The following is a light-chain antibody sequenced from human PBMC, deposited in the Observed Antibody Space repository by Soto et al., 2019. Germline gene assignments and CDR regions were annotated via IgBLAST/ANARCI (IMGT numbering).Light chain of an antibody. J-gene: IGLJ1*01. V-gene: IGLV1-40*01. CDR3: QSYDSSLSGYV. CDR2: GNS. CDR1: SSNIGAVYD. Sequence: QSVLTQPPSVSGDPGQRVTISCTGSSSNIGAVYDVHWYQQLPGTAPKLLIYGNSNRPSGVPDRFSGSKSGTSASLAITGLQAEDEADYYCQSYDSSLSGYVFGTGTKLTVL.